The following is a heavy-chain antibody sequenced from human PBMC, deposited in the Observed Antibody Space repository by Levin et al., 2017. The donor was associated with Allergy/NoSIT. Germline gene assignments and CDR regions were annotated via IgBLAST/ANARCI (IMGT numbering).Heavy chain of an antibody. CDR2: IGKSGSTI. D-gene: IGHD6-13*01. CDR1: GFTFSAYN. J-gene: IGHJ4*02. Sequence: TGGSLRLSCAASGFTFSAYNMDWVRQAPGKGLEWVSYIGKSGSTIYYADSVKGRFTISRDNAKNSLYLQMNSLRAEDTAVYYCAREGPSNSWYIDYWGQGALVTVSS. V-gene: IGHV3-48*01. CDR3: AREGPSNSWYIDY.